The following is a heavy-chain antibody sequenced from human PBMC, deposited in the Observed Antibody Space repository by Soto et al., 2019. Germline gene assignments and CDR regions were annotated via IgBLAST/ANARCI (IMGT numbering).Heavy chain of an antibody. CDR2: IHHSGST. V-gene: IGHV4-59*08. CDR1: GGSITSHY. Sequence: QVQLQESGPGLVKPSETLSLTCSVSGGSITSHYCSWFRQPPGKGLEWIGYIHHSGSTSYNPSLKSRVTMSVDTSKNQFSLKVSSVTAADTDLYYCARQGFGQLHGLVDVWGPGTTVTVSS. J-gene: IGHJ6*02. CDR3: ARQGFGQLHGLVDV. D-gene: IGHD3-10*01.